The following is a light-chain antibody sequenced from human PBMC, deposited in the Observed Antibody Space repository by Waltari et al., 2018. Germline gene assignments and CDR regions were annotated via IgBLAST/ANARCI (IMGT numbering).Light chain of an antibody. J-gene: IGLJ2*01. CDR1: SRDVGPSTY. CDR3: ASRGASKV. V-gene: IGLV2-8*01. Sequence: QSALTQPPSASGYPGQSVTISCPGTSRDVGPSTYVSWYQQHPGNAPKLLIYEVSKRASGVPDRFSGSKSGNTASLTVSGLQAEDEADYYCASRGASKVFGGGTKLTVL. CDR2: EVS.